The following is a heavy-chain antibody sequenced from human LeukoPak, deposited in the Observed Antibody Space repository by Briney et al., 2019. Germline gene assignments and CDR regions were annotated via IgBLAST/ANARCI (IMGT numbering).Heavy chain of an antibody. V-gene: IGHV3-48*03. Sequence: GGSLRLSCTIFGGTLSTYEFNWVRQAPGKRREWISYMSRTADRIDHADSVKGRFTMSRDNAKNSVYLQMNSLRVDDTAIYYCATRLPFTGYKNWGQGTLVTVSS. CDR3: ATRLPFTGYKN. J-gene: IGHJ4*01. CDR1: GGTLSTYE. D-gene: IGHD5-24*01. CDR2: MSRTADRI.